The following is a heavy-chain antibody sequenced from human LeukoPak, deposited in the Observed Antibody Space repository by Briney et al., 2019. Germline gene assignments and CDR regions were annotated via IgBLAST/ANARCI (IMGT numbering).Heavy chain of an antibody. J-gene: IGHJ4*02. CDR3: ATLPSVYSGDDRSFDY. CDR2: ISSSSSTI. Sequence: GGSLRLSCAASGFTFSSYNMNWVRQAPGKGLEWVSYISSSSSTIYYADSVKGRFTTSRENAKDSLYLQMNSLRAEDTAVYYCATLPSVYSGDDRSFDYGGQGTLVTVSS. CDR1: GFTFSSYN. D-gene: IGHD5-12*01. V-gene: IGHV3-48*01.